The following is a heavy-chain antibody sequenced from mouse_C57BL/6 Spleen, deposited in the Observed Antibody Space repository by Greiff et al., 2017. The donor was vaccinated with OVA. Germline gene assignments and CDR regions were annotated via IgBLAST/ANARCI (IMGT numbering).Heavy chain of an antibody. CDR1: GFTFSDYG. J-gene: IGHJ2*01. V-gene: IGHV5-17*01. CDR3: ARVYYGSRYFDY. Sequence: EVQLVESGGGLVKPGGSLKLSCAASGFTFSDYGMHWVRQAPEKGLEWVAYISSGSSTIYYADTVKGRFTISRDNAKNTLFLQMTSLRSEDTAMYYCARVYYGSRYFDYWGQGTTLTVSS. D-gene: IGHD1-1*01. CDR2: ISSGSSTI.